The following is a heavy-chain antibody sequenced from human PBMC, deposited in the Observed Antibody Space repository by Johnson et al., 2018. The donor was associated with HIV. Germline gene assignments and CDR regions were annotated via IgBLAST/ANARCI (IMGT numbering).Heavy chain of an antibody. D-gene: IGHD3-22*01. CDR3: ARVSDSDSN. V-gene: IGHV3-23*04. Sequence: VQLVESGGGLVQPGGSLRLSCAASGFTFNNFAMSWVRQAPGKGLEWASGISGSGTSTYYADSVKGRFTISRDNSKDTLFLHMNSLRAEDTAVYYCARVSDSDSNWGQGTMVTVSS. CDR2: ISGSGTST. CDR1: GFTFNNFA. J-gene: IGHJ3*01.